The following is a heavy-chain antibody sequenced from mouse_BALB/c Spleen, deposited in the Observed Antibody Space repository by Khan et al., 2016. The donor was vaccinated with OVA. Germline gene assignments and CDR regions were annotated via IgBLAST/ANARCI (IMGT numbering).Heavy chain of an antibody. CDR1: GYIFTSYV. CDR3: ARYASSPYYAMNY. J-gene: IGHJ4*01. D-gene: IGHD1-1*01. V-gene: IGHV1S136*01. CDR2: INPYYVGT. Sequence: VQLQQSGPELVKPGASVKMSCKASGYIFTSYVMHWVQQKPGQGLEWIGYINPYYVGTIHNEKFRGKATQTSDKSYRTAYMVLSSLTSDDSSVYYGARYASSPYYAMNYWGQGTSVTVSS.